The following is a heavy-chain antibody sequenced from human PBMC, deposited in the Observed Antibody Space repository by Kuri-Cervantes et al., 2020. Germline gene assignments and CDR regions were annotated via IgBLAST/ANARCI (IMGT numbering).Heavy chain of an antibody. CDR2: IYWNDDK. CDR3: ARQYYDFWSGYCYYGMDV. CDR1: GFSLSTSGVG. Sequence: SGPTLVKPTQTLTLTCTFSGFSLSTSGVGVGWIRQPPGKALEWLALIYWNDDKRYSPSLKSRLTITKDTSKNQVVLTMTNMDPVDTATYYCARQYYDFWSGYCYYGMDVWGQGTTVTVSS. D-gene: IGHD3-3*01. V-gene: IGHV2-5*01. J-gene: IGHJ6*02.